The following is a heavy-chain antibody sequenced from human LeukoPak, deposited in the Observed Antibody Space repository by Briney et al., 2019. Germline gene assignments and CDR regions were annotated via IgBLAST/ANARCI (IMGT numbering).Heavy chain of an antibody. CDR3: GMRGHRVPLQDDVFDV. D-gene: IGHD2-8*01. CDR2: IYPCDSGP. V-gene: IGHV5-51*01. J-gene: IGHJ3*01. Sequence: GESLKISCKVSGYSFTSYCIGWVRQMPGKGLEWMGIIYPCDSGPTYSPSFQGQVTISVDKSINTAYLQWSSLQASDTARYYCGMRGHRVPLQDDVFDVWGQGTMVTVS. CDR1: GYSFTSYC.